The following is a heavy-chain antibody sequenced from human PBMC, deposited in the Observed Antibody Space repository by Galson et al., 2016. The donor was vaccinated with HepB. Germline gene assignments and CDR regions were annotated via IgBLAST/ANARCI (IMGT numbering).Heavy chain of an antibody. D-gene: IGHD3-10*01. CDR2: IYHSGST. Sequence: TLSLTCTVSGDSISNDGNYWGWTRQHPGKGLEFIGYIYHSGSTYYNPSLRSRVTISVDTSENQFSLQLTSVTAADTAVYYCARLFASGRKYDAFDIWGQGTVFTVSS. J-gene: IGHJ3*02. V-gene: IGHV4-31*03. CDR1: GDSISNDGNY. CDR3: ARLFASGRKYDAFDI.